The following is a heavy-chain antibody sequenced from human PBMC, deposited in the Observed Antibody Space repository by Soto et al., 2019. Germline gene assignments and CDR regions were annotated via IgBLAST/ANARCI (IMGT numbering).Heavy chain of an antibody. CDR3: ARGDTIFGVVTNGMDV. V-gene: IGHV4-30-2*01. Sequence: SETLSLTCAVSGGSISSGGYSWSWIRQPPGKGLEWIGYIYHSGSTYYNPSLKSRVTISVDRSKNQFSLKLSSVTAADTAVYYCARGDTIFGVVTNGMDVWGQGTTVTVSS. CDR1: GGSISSGGYS. D-gene: IGHD3-3*01. J-gene: IGHJ6*02. CDR2: IYHSGST.